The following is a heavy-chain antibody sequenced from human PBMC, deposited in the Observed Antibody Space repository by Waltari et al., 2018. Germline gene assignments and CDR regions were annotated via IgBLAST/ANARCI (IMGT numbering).Heavy chain of an antibody. D-gene: IGHD2-2*01. CDR2: IYHSGST. Sequence: QVQLQESGPGLVKPSETLSLTCAVSGYSISSGYYWGWIRQPPGKGLEWIGSIYHSGSTYYNPARKSRVTISVDTSKNQFSLKLSSVTAADTAVYYCARRSSTSYYYYGMDVWGQGTTVTVSS. V-gene: IGHV4-38-2*01. J-gene: IGHJ6*02. CDR1: GYSISSGYY. CDR3: ARRSSTSYYYYGMDV.